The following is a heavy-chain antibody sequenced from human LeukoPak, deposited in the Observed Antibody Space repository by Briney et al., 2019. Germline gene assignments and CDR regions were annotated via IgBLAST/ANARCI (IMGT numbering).Heavy chain of an antibody. V-gene: IGHV4-4*07. CDR3: ARGPFLPFNANYYYYYYMDV. J-gene: IGHJ6*03. CDR2: IYTSGST. Sequence: SETLSLTCTVSGGSISSYYWSWIRQPAGKGLEWIGRIYTSGSTNYNPSLKSRVTMSVDTSKYQFSLKLSSVTAADTAVYYCARGPFLPFNANYYYYYYMDVWGKGTTVTVSS. CDR1: GGSISSYY.